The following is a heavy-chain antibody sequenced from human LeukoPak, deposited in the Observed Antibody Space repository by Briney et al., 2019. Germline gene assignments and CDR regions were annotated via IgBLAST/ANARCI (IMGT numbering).Heavy chain of an antibody. V-gene: IGHV3-49*04. D-gene: IGHD3-10*01. Sequence: PGGSLRLSCAASGFTVSSNYMSWVRQAPGKGLEWVGFIRSKAYGGTTEYAASVKGRFTISRDDSKSIAYLQMNSLKTEDTAVYYCTRVAVRGVLDYWGQGTLVTVSS. J-gene: IGHJ4*02. CDR3: TRVAVRGVLDY. CDR1: GFTVSSNY. CDR2: IRSKAYGGTT.